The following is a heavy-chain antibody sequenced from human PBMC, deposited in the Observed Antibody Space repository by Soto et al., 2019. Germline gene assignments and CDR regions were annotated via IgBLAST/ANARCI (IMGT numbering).Heavy chain of an antibody. J-gene: IGHJ6*02. V-gene: IGHV5-51*01. CDR3: ARGKHDSSGYYPAARYYGMDV. Sequence: PGESLKISCKGSGYSFTSYWIGWVRQMPGKGLEWMGIIYPGDSDTRYSTSLQGQVTISADKSISTAYLQWSSLKASDTAMYYCARGKHDSSGYYPAARYYGMDVWGQGTTVTVSS. CDR1: GYSFTSYW. CDR2: IYPGDSDT. D-gene: IGHD3-22*01.